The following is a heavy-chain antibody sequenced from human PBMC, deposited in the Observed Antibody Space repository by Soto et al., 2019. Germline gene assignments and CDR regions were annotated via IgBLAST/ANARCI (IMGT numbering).Heavy chain of an antibody. CDR2: ISWNSDIK. CDR3: ARPPVIDIVVPPDY. D-gene: IGHD2-15*01. CDR1: GLSFEDSV. Sequence: GGSLRLSCAASGLSFEDSVIHWARQAPGKGLEWVSGISWNSDIKAYADSVKGRFTISRDNAKNSLYLQMSSLRVEDTAVYYCARPPVIDIVVPPDYWGQGTLVTVSS. V-gene: IGHV3-9*01. J-gene: IGHJ4*02.